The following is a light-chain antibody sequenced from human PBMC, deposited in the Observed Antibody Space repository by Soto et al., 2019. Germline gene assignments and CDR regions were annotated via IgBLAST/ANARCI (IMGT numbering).Light chain of an antibody. CDR1: QTISSSH. Sequence: EIVLTQSPGTLSLSPGERATLSCRASQTISSSHLAWYQQKPGQAPRLLIYNASNRATGIPARFSGSGSGTDFTLTISSLEPEDFAVYFCQHRAGWPPALTFGGGTKVDIK. CDR3: QHRAGWPPALT. J-gene: IGKJ4*01. CDR2: NAS. V-gene: IGKV3-11*01.